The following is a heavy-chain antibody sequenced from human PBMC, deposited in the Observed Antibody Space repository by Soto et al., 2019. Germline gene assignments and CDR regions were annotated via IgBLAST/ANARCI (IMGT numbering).Heavy chain of an antibody. V-gene: IGHV4-59*01. D-gene: IGHD3-3*01. CDR3: ARVAMENYHDMWSGSTSSALDV. CDR2: VSHSGRT. CDR1: GGSMRGYS. J-gene: IGHJ6*02. Sequence: PSEALSLTSKVSGGSMRGYSWSWIRQTPGEGLEGIGYVSHSGRTDYSPSLKNRVTISLDMSKNHFALHVNSVDPADTDVYYCARVAMENYHDMWSGSTSSALDVWGPVTKVTVS.